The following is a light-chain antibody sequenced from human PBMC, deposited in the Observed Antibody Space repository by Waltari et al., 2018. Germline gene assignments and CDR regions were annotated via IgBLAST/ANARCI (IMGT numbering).Light chain of an antibody. J-gene: IGKJ4*01. CDR1: QSVSNSY. CDR2: GAS. Sequence: IVLTQSPGTLSLSPGERATLSCRASQSVSNSYLAWYQQKLGQAPRLLIYGASSRATGIPDRFSGSGSGTDFTLTISRLEPEDFAVYYCQQYGSSSLTFGGGTKVEIK. V-gene: IGKV3-20*01. CDR3: QQYGSSSLT.